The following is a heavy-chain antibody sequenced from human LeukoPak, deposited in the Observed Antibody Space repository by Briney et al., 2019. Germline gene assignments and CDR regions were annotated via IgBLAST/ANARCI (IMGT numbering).Heavy chain of an antibody. J-gene: IGHJ4*02. CDR2: INPSGGST. Sequence: ASVKVSCKASGYTFTSYYMHWVRQAPGQGLEWMGIINPSGGSTSYAQKFQGRVTITADKSTSTAYMELSSLRAEDTAVYYCAKVYSAGWYPGYFDYWGQGTLVTVSS. CDR1: GYTFTSYY. CDR3: AKVYSAGWYPGYFDY. V-gene: IGHV1-46*01. D-gene: IGHD6-19*01.